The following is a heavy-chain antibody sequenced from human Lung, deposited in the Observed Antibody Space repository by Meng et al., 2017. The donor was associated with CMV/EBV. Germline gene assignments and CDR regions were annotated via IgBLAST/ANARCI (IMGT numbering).Heavy chain of an antibody. V-gene: IGHV3-74*01. CDR2: INKDGTTT. J-gene: IGHJ4*02. CDR3: ARDIGGVSGY. D-gene: IGHD3-3*01. Sequence: SCAASGFTFSSFCVHWVRQVPGKGLVWVSRINKDGTTTNYADSVKGRFTISRDNARNTVYLQMNSLKVEDTAVYYCARDIGGVSGYWGQGTLVTVSS. CDR1: GFTFSSFC.